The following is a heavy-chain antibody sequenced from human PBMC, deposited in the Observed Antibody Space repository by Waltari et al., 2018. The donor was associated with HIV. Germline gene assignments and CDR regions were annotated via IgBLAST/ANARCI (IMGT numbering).Heavy chain of an antibody. V-gene: IGHV1-8*01. CDR3: ARRYDSGTNIAGY. CDR1: GSTFTSYV. J-gene: IGHJ4*02. Sequence: QVQLVPSGAKVKKRGGSVKVSCEASGSTFTSYVINRVRLATGKGLEWMGWMNPNSGNTGYAQKFQGRVTMTRNTSISTAYMELSGLRSEDTAVYYCARRYDSGTNIAGYWGQGTLVTVSS. D-gene: IGHD3-10*01. CDR2: MNPNSGNT.